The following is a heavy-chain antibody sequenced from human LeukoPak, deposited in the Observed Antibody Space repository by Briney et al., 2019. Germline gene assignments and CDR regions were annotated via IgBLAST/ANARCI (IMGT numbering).Heavy chain of an antibody. V-gene: IGHV3-11*01. CDR2: ISRSGSTI. Sequence: GGSLRLSCAASGFTVSSNYMSWVRQAPGKGLEWVSYISRSGSTIHYADSVKGRFTISRDNAKNSLHLQMNSLRAEDTAVYYCARDGKGLTNYFDYWGQGTLVTVSS. D-gene: IGHD1-1*01. CDR1: GFTVSSNY. CDR3: ARDGKGLTNYFDY. J-gene: IGHJ4*02.